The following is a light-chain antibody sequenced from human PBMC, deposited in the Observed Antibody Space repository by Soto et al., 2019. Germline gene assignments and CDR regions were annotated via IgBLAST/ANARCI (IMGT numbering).Light chain of an antibody. J-gene: IGLJ1*01. CDR2: DVS. Sequence: LTQPASVSGSPGQSITISCTGTSSDVGGYNYVSWYQQHPGKATKLMIYDVSNRPSGVSNRFSGSKSGNTASLTIFGLQAEDEADYYCSSYTSSSTLYVFGTGTRSPS. CDR1: SSDVGGYNY. V-gene: IGLV2-14*01. CDR3: SSYTSSSTLYV.